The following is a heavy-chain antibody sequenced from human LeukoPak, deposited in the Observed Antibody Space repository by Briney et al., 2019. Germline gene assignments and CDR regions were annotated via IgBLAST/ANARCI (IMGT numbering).Heavy chain of an antibody. Sequence: GGSLRLSCAASGLIVRNTYMSWVRQAPGKGLEWVSVIYSDGKTFYADSVKGRFTISRDTSKNTVYLQMNSLGAEDTAVYYCARDVAPASAYYYYMDVWGKGTTVTVSS. J-gene: IGHJ6*03. D-gene: IGHD5-12*01. V-gene: IGHV3-66*01. CDR1: GLIVRNTY. CDR3: ARDVAPASAYYYYMDV. CDR2: IYSDGKT.